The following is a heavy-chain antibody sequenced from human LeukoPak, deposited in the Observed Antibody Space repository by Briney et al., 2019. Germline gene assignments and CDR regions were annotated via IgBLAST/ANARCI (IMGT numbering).Heavy chain of an antibody. D-gene: IGHD3-3*01. CDR3: ARRGDLFSIDY. V-gene: IGHV3-21*01. Sequence: PGGSLRLSCAASGFTFSSYSMNWVRQAPGKGLEWVSSISSSSGYIYYADSVKGRFTISRDNAKNSLYLQMNSLRAEDTAVYYCARRGDLFSIDYWGQGTLVTVSS. J-gene: IGHJ4*02. CDR2: ISSSSGYI. CDR1: GFTFSSYS.